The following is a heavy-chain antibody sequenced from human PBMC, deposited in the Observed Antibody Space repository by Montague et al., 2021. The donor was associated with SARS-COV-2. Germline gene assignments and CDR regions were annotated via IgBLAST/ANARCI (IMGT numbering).Heavy chain of an antibody. CDR1: GGSISSYY. CDR2: GYYSCST. V-gene: IGHV4-59*01. Sequence: SETLSLTCTVSGGSISSYYWSWIRQPPGKGLELIGYGYYSCSTNYNPSLKSRVTISISTAKNQIYLKLSSVTAADTAVYYCERGREYSSSAGFDYWGQGTLVTVSS. J-gene: IGHJ4*02. CDR3: ERGREYSSSAGFDY. D-gene: IGHD6-6*01.